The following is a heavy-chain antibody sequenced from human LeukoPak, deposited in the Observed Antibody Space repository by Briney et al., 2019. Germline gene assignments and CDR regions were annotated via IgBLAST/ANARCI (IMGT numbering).Heavy chain of an antibody. Sequence: TSETLSLTCTVSGGSISSYYWSWIRQPPGKGLEWIGSIYYGGSTYYNPSLKSRVTISVDTSKNQFSLKLSSVTAADTAVYYCARHAGGITIFGVVTYHDYWGQGTLVTVSS. CDR2: IYYGGST. CDR1: GGSISSYY. J-gene: IGHJ4*02. CDR3: ARHAGGITIFGVVTYHDY. V-gene: IGHV4-39*01. D-gene: IGHD3-3*01.